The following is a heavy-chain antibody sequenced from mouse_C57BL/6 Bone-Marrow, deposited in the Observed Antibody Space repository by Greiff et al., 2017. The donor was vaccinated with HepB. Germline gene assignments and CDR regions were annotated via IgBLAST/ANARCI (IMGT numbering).Heavy chain of an antibody. J-gene: IGHJ2*01. V-gene: IGHV14-4*01. CDR1: GFNIKDDY. Sequence: VQLQQSGAELVRPGASVKLSCTASGFNIKDDYMHWVKQRPEQGLEWIGWIDPENGDTEYASKFQGKATITADTSSNTAYLQLSSLTSEDTAVYYCTTPNIDYWDQGTTLTVSS. CDR2: IDPENGDT. CDR3: TTPNIDY.